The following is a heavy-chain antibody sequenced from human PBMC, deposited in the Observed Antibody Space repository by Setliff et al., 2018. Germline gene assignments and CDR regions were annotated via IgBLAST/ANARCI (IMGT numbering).Heavy chain of an antibody. CDR1: GYTLTELS. CDR2: FDPEDGET. Sequence: ASVKVSCKVSGYTLTELSMHWVRQAPGKGLEWMGGFDPEDGETIYAQKFQGRVTMTEDTSTDTAYMELSSLRSEDTAVYYCATLAFTYYYDSSGYYPHGYWGQGTLVTVSS. D-gene: IGHD3-22*01. J-gene: IGHJ4*02. CDR3: ATLAFTYYYDSSGYYPHGY. V-gene: IGHV1-24*01.